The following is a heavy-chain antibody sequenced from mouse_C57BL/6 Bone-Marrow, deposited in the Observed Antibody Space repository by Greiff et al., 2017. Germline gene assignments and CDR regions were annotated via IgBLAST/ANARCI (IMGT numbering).Heavy chain of an antibody. J-gene: IGHJ2*01. D-gene: IGHD1-1*01. V-gene: IGHV1-59*01. CDR1: GYTFTSYW. CDR3: AYCYDSSDY. Sequence: VQLQQPGAELVRPGTSVKLSCKASGYTFTSYWMHWVKQRPGQGLEWIGVIDPSDSYTNYNQKFKGKATLTVDTSSSTAYMQLSSLTSEDSAVYYWAYCYDSSDYWGQGTTLTVSS. CDR2: IDPSDSYT.